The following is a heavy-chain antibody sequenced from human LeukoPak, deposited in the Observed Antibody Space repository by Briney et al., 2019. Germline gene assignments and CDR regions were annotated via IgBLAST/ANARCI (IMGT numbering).Heavy chain of an antibody. CDR1: GFTFSSFA. V-gene: IGHV3-23*01. D-gene: IGHD2-8*02. CDR3: AKPRTTGLGWAQFDY. CDR2: FDGNGPNT. J-gene: IGHJ4*02. Sequence: PGGSLRLSCAASGFTFSSFAMTWVRQAPGKGLEWVSGFDGNGPNTYHADSVKGRWTISRDNSRNTLYLEMNSLRPEDTAIYYCAKPRTTGLGWAQFDYWGQGSLVTVSS.